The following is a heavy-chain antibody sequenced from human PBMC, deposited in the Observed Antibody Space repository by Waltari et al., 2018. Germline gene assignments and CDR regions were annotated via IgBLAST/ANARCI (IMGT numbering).Heavy chain of an antibody. CDR3: AFNYYGSGALDY. J-gene: IGHJ4*02. CDR2: IYYSGST. Sequence: QVQLQESGPGLVKPSETLSLTCTVSGGSISSYYWSWIRQPPGKGLEWIGYIYYSGSTNYHPSLKSRVTISVDTSKNQFSLKLSSVTAADTAVYYCAFNYYGSGALDYWGQGTLVTVSS. D-gene: IGHD3-10*01. CDR1: GGSISSYY. V-gene: IGHV4-59*01.